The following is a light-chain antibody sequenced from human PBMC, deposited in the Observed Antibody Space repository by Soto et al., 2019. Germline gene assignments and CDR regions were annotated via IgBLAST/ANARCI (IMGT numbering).Light chain of an antibody. CDR2: GAS. CDR1: QSVDSST. V-gene: IGKV3-20*01. Sequence: EIVLTQSPGTLSLSPGERATLSCRASQSVDSSTLAWYHQKPGQAPRLLISGASNRATGIPDRFSGSGSETDFTLTISSLEPEDFAVYYGQQFDDSLTFGGGTKVEIK. J-gene: IGKJ4*01. CDR3: QQFDDSLT.